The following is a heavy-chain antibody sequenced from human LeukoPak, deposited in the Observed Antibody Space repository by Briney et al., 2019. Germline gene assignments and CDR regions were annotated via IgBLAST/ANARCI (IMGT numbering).Heavy chain of an antibody. J-gene: IGHJ4*02. CDR1: GGSISSYY. D-gene: IGHD5-24*01. CDR3: ARETVPSKMATIRYFDY. CDR2: IYYSGST. V-gene: IGHV4-59*01. Sequence: PSETLSLTCTVSGGSISSYYWSWIRQPPGKGLEWIGYIYYSGSTNYNPYLKSRVTISVDTSKNQFSLKLSSVTAADTAVYYCARETVPSKMATIRYFDYWGQGTLVTVSS.